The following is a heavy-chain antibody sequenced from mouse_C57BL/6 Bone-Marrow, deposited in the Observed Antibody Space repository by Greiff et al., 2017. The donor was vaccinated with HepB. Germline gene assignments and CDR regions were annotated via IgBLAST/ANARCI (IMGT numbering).Heavy chain of an antibody. D-gene: IGHD2-4*01. CDR3: ASYDYDRYFGV. CDR2: IYPRSGNT. Sequence: VQLQESGAELARPGASVKLSCKASGYTFTSYGISWVKQRTGQGLEWIGEIYPRSGNTYYNEKFKGKATLTADKSSSTAYMELRHLTAGDAAVYFCASYDYDRYFGVGGTGTTVTVSS. CDR1: GYTFTSYG. J-gene: IGHJ1*03. V-gene: IGHV1-81*01.